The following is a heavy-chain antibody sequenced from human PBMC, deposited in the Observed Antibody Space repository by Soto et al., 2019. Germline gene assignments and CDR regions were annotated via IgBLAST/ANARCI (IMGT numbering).Heavy chain of an antibody. Sequence: TSETLSLTCTVSGGSISSYYWSWIRQPPGKGLEWIGYIYYSGSTNYNPSLKSRVTISVDTSKNQFSLKLSSVTAADTAVYYRARGIAARRRFDPWGQGTLVTVSS. J-gene: IGHJ5*02. D-gene: IGHD6-6*01. V-gene: IGHV4-59*01. CDR3: ARGIAARRRFDP. CDR2: IYYSGST. CDR1: GGSISSYY.